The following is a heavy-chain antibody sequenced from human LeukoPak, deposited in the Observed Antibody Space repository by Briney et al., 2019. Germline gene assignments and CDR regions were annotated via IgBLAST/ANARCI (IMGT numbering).Heavy chain of an antibody. J-gene: IGHJ4*02. D-gene: IGHD2-2*01. V-gene: IGHV3-53*05. Sequence: GSLRLSCAASGFTVSSNYMSWVRQAPGKGLEWVSVIYSGGSTYYADSVKGRFTISRDNAKNSLYLQMNSLRAEDTALYYCAKDHKRYCSSTSCATFDYWGQGTLVTVSS. CDR3: AKDHKRYCSSTSCATFDY. CDR1: GFTVSSNY. CDR2: IYSGGST.